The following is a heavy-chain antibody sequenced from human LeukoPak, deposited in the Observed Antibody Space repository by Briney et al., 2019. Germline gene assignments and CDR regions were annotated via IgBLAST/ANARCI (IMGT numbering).Heavy chain of an antibody. CDR2: INHSGST. CDR1: GGSFRGYY. Sequence: SETLSLTYAVYGGSFRGYYWSWIRQPPGKGLDGIGEINHSGSTNYNPSLKSRVTTSVDTSKNQLSLKLTSVTAADTAVYYCARGRSANDSSAYYYGNWGQGILVTVSS. D-gene: IGHD3-22*01. J-gene: IGHJ4*02. V-gene: IGHV4-34*01. CDR3: ARGRSANDSSAYYYGN.